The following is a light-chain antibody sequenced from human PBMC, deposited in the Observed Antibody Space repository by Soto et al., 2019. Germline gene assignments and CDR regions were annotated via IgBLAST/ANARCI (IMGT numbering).Light chain of an antibody. V-gene: IGKV3-15*01. CDR2: GAS. J-gene: IGKJ4*01. Sequence: EIVMTQSPATLSVAPGERVTLSCRASQGVSRRLAWYQHKSGQAPRLLISGASAGATGIPARFSGSGSGTEFTLTISSLQSEDCAIYYCQQYHTWPITFGGGTKWIS. CDR3: QQYHTWPIT. CDR1: QGVSRR.